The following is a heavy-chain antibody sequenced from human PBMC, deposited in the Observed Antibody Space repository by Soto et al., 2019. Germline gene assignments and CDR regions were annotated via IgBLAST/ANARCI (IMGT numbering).Heavy chain of an antibody. Sequence: EVQLVESGGGLVQPGGSLSLSCVASGFSVSATKYMNWLRQAPDKGLEWVSVIYSGDTYYYVDSLKGRFTISRHDSKNTLYLQMDSLRPEDTAVYFCARANDLNAFDMWGQGTMVTVSS. CDR1: GFSVSATKY. J-gene: IGHJ3*02. V-gene: IGHV3-53*04. CDR3: ARANDLNAFDM. CDR2: IYSGDTY.